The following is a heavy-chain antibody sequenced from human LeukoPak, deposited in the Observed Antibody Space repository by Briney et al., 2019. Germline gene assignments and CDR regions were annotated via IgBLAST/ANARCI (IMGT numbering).Heavy chain of an antibody. CDR2: ISSSSSYI. J-gene: IGHJ4*02. CDR3: ARGGYQLLSFPDY. CDR1: GFTFSSYN. D-gene: IGHD2-2*01. Sequence: PGGSLRLSCAASGFTFSSYNTNWVRQAPGKGLEWVSSISSSSSYIYYADSVKGRFTLSRDNAKNSLYLQMNSLRAEDTAAYYCARGGYQLLSFPDYWGQGTLVTVSS. V-gene: IGHV3-21*01.